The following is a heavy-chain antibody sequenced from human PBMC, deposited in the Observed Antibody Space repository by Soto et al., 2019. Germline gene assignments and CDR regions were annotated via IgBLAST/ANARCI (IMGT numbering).Heavy chain of an antibody. J-gene: IGHJ4*02. V-gene: IGHV3-30*18. CDR2: ISYDGSNK. CDR1: GFTFSSYG. CDR3: AKDRVAAAGTSYYFDY. D-gene: IGHD6-13*01. Sequence: PGGSLRLSCAASGFTFSSYGMHWVRQAPGKGLEWVAVISYDGSNKYYADSVKGRFTISRDNSKNTLYLQMNSLRAEDTAVYYCAKDRVAAAGTSYYFDYRGQGTLVTVSS.